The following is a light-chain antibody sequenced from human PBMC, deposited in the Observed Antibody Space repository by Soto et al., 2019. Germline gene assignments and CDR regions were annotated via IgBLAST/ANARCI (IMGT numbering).Light chain of an antibody. J-gene: IGKJ1*01. CDR3: QQYNNWPPT. CDR2: GAS. Sequence: ERVKTQSPATLSVSTGERATLSCRASQRISNYLAWYQQKPGQAPRLLISGASTRATGIPARFSGSGSGTEFTLTISSLQSEDFAVYYCQQYNNWPPTFGQGTKVDIK. CDR1: QRISNY. V-gene: IGKV3-15*01.